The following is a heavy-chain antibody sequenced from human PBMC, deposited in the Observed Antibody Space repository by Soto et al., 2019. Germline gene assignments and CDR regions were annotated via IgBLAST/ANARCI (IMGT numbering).Heavy chain of an antibody. CDR1: GFTLSSYS. CDR2: ISGSAGST. D-gene: IGHD3-16*01. CDR3: AKGPLVFMLYVPRYYFDY. Sequence: QPGGSLRLSCAASGFTLSSYSINWVRQAPGKGLEWVSAISGSAGSTYYADSVKGRFTVSRDDSKNTLYLQMNSLRAEDTAVYYCAKGPLVFMLYVPRYYFDYWGQGTLVTVSS. J-gene: IGHJ4*02. V-gene: IGHV3-23*01.